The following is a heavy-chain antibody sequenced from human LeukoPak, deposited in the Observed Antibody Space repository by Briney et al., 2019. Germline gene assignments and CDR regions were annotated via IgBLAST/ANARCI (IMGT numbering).Heavy chain of an antibody. V-gene: IGHV4-61*02. CDR3: ARSVQSNYENWFDP. D-gene: IGHD4/OR15-4a*01. CDR1: GGSISSGSYY. Sequence: PSETLSLTCTVSGGSISSGSYYWSWIRQPAGKGLEWIGRIYTSGSTNYNPSLKSRVTISVDTSKNQFSLKLSSVTAADTAVYYCARSVQSNYENWFDPWGQGTLVTVSS. J-gene: IGHJ5*02. CDR2: IYTSGST.